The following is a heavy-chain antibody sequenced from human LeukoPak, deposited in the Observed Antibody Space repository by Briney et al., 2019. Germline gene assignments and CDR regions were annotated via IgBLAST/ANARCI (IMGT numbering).Heavy chain of an antibody. J-gene: IGHJ4*02. V-gene: IGHV1-46*01. Sequence: ASVKVSCKASGYSFTSHYMHWVRQAPGQGLEWLGLINPSGSSTLYAQKFQGRVTMTRDMPTTTDYMELSSLRSEDTAVYYCARDVGNSGYVQYYFDYWGQGTLVTVSS. CDR3: ARDVGNSGYVQYYFDY. D-gene: IGHD5-12*01. CDR2: INPSGSST. CDR1: GYSFTSHY.